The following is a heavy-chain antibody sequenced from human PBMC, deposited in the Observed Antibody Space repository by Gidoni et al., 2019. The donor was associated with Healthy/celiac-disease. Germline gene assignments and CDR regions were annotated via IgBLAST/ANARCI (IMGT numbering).Heavy chain of an antibody. CDR1: GGSISSGDYY. CDR2: IYYSGST. J-gene: IGHJ6*02. Sequence: QVQLQESGPGLVKPSQTLSLTCTVSGGSISSGDYYWSWIRQPPGKGLEWIGYIYYSGSTYYNPSLKSRVTISVDTSKNQFSLKLSSVTAADTAVYYCARVGRYFDWSADYYGMDVWGQGTTVTVSS. CDR3: ARVGRYFDWSADYYGMDV. D-gene: IGHD3-9*01. V-gene: IGHV4-30-4*01.